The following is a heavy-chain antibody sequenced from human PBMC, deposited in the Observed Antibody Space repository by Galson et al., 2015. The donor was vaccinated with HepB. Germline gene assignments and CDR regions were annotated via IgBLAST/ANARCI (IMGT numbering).Heavy chain of an antibody. CDR3: ARVGYVKWFDP. D-gene: IGHD3-10*02. V-gene: IGHV1-69*05. Sequence: SVKVSCKASGGTFSSYAISWVRQAPGQGLEWMGGIIPIFGTANYAQKFQGRVTMTRDTSISTAYMELSRLRSDDTAVYYCARVGYVKWFDPWGQGTLVTVSS. J-gene: IGHJ5*02. CDR1: GGTFSSYA. CDR2: IIPIFGTA.